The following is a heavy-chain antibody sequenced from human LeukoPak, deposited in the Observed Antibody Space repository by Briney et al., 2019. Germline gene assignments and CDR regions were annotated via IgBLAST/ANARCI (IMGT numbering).Heavy chain of an antibody. CDR2: IYHRGST. CDR3: ARVLYYDVLTGYYINGWFDP. CDR1: AYSIRSGYF. V-gene: IGHV4-38-2*02. Sequence: SETLSLTCTVSAYSIRSGYFWGWIRPPPGKGLEWIAKIYHRGSTYYNPSLKSRVTISEDTSKNQFSLKLTSVTAADTAVYYCARVLYYDVLTGYYINGWFDPWGQGTLVTVSS. J-gene: IGHJ5*02. D-gene: IGHD3-9*01.